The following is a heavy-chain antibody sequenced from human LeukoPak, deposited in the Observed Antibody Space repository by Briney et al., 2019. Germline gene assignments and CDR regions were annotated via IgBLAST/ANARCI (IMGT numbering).Heavy chain of an antibody. V-gene: IGHV1-18*01. D-gene: IGHD4-23*01. CDR1: GGTFSSYA. J-gene: IGHJ4*02. CDR3: ARGSYGGNSGVRY. Sequence: GASVTVSCKASGGTFSSYAISWVRQAPGQGLEWMGWISAYNGNTNYAQKLQGRVTMTTDTSTSTAYMELRSLRSDDTAVYYCARGSYGGNSGVRYWGQGTLVTVSS. CDR2: ISAYNGNT.